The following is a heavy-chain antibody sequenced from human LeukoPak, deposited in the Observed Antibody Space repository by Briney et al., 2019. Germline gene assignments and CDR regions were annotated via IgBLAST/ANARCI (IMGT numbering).Heavy chain of an antibody. D-gene: IGHD3-3*01. CDR1: GGTFSSYA. J-gene: IGHJ6*03. CDR3: ATVASAAFWSGYSRPYYYYYMDV. V-gene: IGHV1-69*13. Sequence: SVKVSCKASGGTFSSYAISWVRQAPGQGLEWMGGIISIFGTANYAQKFQGRVTITADESTSTAYMELSSLRSEDTAVYYCATVASAAFWSGYSRPYYYYYMDVWGKGTTVTVSS. CDR2: IISIFGTA.